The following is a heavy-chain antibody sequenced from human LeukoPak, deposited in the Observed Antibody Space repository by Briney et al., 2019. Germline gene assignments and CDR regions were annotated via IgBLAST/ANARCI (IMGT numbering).Heavy chain of an antibody. CDR1: GFTFSSYW. Sequence: GGSLRLSCAASGFTFSSYWMHWVRQAPGKGLVWVSRINSDGSSTSYADSVKCRFTISRDNAKNTLYLQMNSLRAEDTAVYYCARLGSSGWSGFDYWGQGTLVTVSS. V-gene: IGHV3-74*01. J-gene: IGHJ4*02. D-gene: IGHD6-19*01. CDR3: ARLGSSGWSGFDY. CDR2: INSDGSST.